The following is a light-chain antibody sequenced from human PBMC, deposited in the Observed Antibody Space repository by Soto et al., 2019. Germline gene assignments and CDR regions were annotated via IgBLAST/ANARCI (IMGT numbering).Light chain of an antibody. CDR1: QTISIF. J-gene: IGKJ1*01. Sequence: DIQMTQSPSSLSASVGDRVTITCRASQTISIFLNWYQQKPGKAPKLLIYGASTLQGGVPSRFSGSGSGTDFTLTISRLQPEDFATYSCQRSYGSTPWTFGQGTKVDIK. CDR2: GAS. V-gene: IGKV1-39*01. CDR3: QRSYGSTPWT.